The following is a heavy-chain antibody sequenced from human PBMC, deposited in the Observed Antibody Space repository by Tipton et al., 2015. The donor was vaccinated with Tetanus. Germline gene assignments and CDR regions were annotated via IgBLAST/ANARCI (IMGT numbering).Heavy chain of an antibody. CDR2: VYSSGST. J-gene: IGHJ6*02. CDR1: GGSLNTFY. D-gene: IGHD1-26*01. CDR3: ARVFRGRSGTYYSYYYTMDV. V-gene: IGHV4-4*07. Sequence: LRLSCTVSGGSLNTFYWNWIRQPAGKGLEWIGRVYSSGSTNYNPSLKSRVTMSIDASKNQFSLELTSVTAADTAVYYCARVFRGRSGTYYSYYYTMDVWGQGTTVTVSS.